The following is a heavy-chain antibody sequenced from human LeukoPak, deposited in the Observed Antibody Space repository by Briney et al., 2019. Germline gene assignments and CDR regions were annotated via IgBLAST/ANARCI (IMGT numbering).Heavy chain of an antibody. J-gene: IGHJ3*02. Sequence: PGGSLRLSCAASGFTFSSYAMSWVRQAPGMGLEWVSAISGSGGSTYYADSVKGRFTISRDNSKNTLYLQMNSLRAEDTAVYYCAKSWEFGIAVPPGAFDIWGQGTMVTVSS. CDR2: ISGSGGST. V-gene: IGHV3-23*01. CDR3: AKSWEFGIAVPPGAFDI. CDR1: GFTFSSYA. D-gene: IGHD6-19*01.